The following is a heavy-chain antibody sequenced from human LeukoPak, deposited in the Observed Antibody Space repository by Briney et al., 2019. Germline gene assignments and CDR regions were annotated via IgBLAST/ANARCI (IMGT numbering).Heavy chain of an antibody. Sequence: GGSLRLSCFVSALTLAGYTMNCVSQAPGKGLEWVSTINSRGSDTYYADAVKGRFNITRDNAKNSLYLEKRRLRTAVTAVYYCAKDLPREGFVEWLCSGFDCWGKGALVTVSS. V-gene: IGHV3-21*06. CDR1: ALTLAGYT. D-gene: IGHD3-3*01. CDR3: AKDLPREGFVEWLCSGFDC. J-gene: IGHJ4*02. CDR2: INSRGSDT.